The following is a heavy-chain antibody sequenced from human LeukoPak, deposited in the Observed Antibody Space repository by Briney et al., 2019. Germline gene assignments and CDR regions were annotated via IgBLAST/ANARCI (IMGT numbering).Heavy chain of an antibody. CDR2: IRYDGSNK. D-gene: IGHD1-1*01. V-gene: IGHV3-30*02. Sequence: GGSLRLSCAASGFTFSSYGMHWVRQAPGKGLEWVAFIRYDGSNKYYADSVKGRFTISRDNSKNTLYLQMNSLRAEDAAMYFCAKDKDPWKSTSISDFDYWGQGTLVTVSS. CDR3: AKDKDPWKSTSISDFDY. J-gene: IGHJ4*02. CDR1: GFTFSSYG.